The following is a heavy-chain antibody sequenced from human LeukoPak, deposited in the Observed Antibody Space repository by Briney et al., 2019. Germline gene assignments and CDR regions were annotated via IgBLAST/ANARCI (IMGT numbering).Heavy chain of an antibody. CDR3: AGDRSGHYNAPFAS. CDR1: NSSISSLSY. Sequence: SETLSLTCSVSNSSISSLSYWGWIRQPPGKGLEWIASVYHSGSTYYNPSLTNRVTVSVDKSNNQFSLKLSSVTAADTAFYYCAGDRSGHYNAPFASWGQGILVTVSS. V-gene: IGHV4-38-2*02. D-gene: IGHD3-3*01. CDR2: VYHSGST. J-gene: IGHJ4*02.